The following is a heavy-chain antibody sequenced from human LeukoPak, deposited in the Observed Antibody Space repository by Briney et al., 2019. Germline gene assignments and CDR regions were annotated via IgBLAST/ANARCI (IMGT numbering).Heavy chain of an antibody. V-gene: IGHV3-30*03. D-gene: IGHD3-9*01. CDR3: ATDILTGPYYYYGMDV. Sequence: GGSLRLSCAASGFTFSSYGMHWVRQAPGKGLEWVAVISYDGSNKYYADSVKGRFTISRDNSKNTLYLQMNSLRAEDTAVYYCATDILTGPYYYYGMDVWGQGTTVTVSS. CDR2: ISYDGSNK. CDR1: GFTFSSYG. J-gene: IGHJ6*02.